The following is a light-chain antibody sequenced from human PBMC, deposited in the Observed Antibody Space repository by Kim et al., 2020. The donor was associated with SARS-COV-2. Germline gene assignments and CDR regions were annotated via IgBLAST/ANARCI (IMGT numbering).Light chain of an antibody. CDR3: SSFRSDTTVV. Sequence: SITSCCTGPSGDVAGYDFVPGQQQQPGKAPKLMIYDVTKRPSWVSNRVSGCKSGNAAALTISGLQADDEADYYCSSFRSDTTVVFGGGTQLTVL. CDR2: DVT. J-gene: IGLJ2*01. V-gene: IGLV2-14*04. CDR1: SGDVAGYDF.